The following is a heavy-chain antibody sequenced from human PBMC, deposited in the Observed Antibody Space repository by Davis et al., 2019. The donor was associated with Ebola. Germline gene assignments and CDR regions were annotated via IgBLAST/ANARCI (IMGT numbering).Heavy chain of an antibody. CDR1: GFTFSSYA. J-gene: IGHJ4*02. CDR3: AKEAYLGTGEYYFDY. V-gene: IGHV3-23*03. D-gene: IGHD3-16*01. CDR2: IIYTGGST. Sequence: GGSLRLSCAASGFTFSSYAMSWVRQAPGKGLELVSIIYTGGSTHYADSVKGRFTISRDNSKNTLYLQMNSLRAEDTAVYYCAKEAYLGTGEYYFDYWGQGTLVTVSS.